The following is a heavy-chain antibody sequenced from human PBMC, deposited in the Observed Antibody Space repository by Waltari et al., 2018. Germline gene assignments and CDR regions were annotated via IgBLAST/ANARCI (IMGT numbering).Heavy chain of an antibody. D-gene: IGHD4-17*01. V-gene: IGHV1-69*13. CDR1: GGSFSSYA. CDR3: ARELRPVYYFDY. Sequence: QVQLVQSGAEVKKPGSSVKVSCKASGGSFSSYAISWVRQAPGQGLEWMGVIIPIFGTANYAQKFQGRVTITADESTSTAYMELSSLRSEDTAVYYCARELRPVYYFDYWGQGTLVTVSS. CDR2: IIPIFGTA. J-gene: IGHJ4*02.